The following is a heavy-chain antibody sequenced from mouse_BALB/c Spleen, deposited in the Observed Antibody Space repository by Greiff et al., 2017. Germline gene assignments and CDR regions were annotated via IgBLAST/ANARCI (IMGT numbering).Heavy chain of an antibody. D-gene: IGHD1-1*01. V-gene: IGHV1S34*01. J-gene: IGHJ4*01. CDR2: ISCYNGAT. Sequence: LVKTGASVKISCKASGYSFTGYYMHWVKQSHGKSLEWIGYISCYNGATSYNQKFKGKATLTADTSSSTAYMQLSSLTSEDSAVYFCARSITTVGILDYWGQGTSVTVSS. CDR3: ARSITTVGILDY. CDR1: GYSFTGYY.